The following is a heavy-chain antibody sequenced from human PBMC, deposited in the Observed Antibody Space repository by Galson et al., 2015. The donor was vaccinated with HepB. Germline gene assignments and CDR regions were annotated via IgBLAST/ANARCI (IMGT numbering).Heavy chain of an antibody. Sequence: SLRLSCAASGFTFSTHGMHWVRQAPGKGLEWVAMILYDGSNKDYADSVKGRFTISRANPKNTLYLQMNSLRPDDTAVYYCAKGGGKYGSGSHFHYWGQGTRVTVSS. CDR1: GFTFSTHG. V-gene: IGHV3-30*18. CDR2: ILYDGSNK. D-gene: IGHD3-10*01. CDR3: AKGGGKYGSGSHFHY. J-gene: IGHJ4*02.